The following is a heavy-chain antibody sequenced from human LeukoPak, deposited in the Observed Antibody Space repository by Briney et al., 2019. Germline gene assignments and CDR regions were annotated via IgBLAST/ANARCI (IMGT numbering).Heavy chain of an antibody. CDR3: ARDPMGRTY. CDR2: IYSGGST. CDR1: GFPVSSNY. V-gene: IGHV3-53*01. J-gene: IGHJ4*02. Sequence: GGSLRLSFXAFGFPVSSNYMSWDRPAPGKGLEWVSVIYSGGSTYYADSVKGRFTISRDNSKNTLYLQMNSLRAEDTAVYYCARDPMGRTYWGQGTLVTVSS. D-gene: IGHD1-1*01.